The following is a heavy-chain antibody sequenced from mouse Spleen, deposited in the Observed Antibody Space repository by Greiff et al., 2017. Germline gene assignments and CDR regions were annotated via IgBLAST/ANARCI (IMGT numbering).Heavy chain of an antibody. J-gene: IGHJ2*01. CDR2: IYPGSGNT. V-gene: IGHV1-76*01. CDR1: GYTFTDYY. D-gene: IGHD1-2*01. CDR3: ARNSAFITTAGYFDY. Sequence: QVQLQQSGAELVRPGASVKLSCKASGYTFTDYYINWVKQRPGQGLEWIARIYPGSGNTYYNEKFKGKATLTAEKSSSTAYMQLSSLTSEDSAVYFCARNSAFITTAGYFDYWGQGTTLTVSS.